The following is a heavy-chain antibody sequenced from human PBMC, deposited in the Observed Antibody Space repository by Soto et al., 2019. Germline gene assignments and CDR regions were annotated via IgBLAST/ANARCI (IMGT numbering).Heavy chain of an antibody. CDR3: AKYGWFGELNYGMDV. J-gene: IGHJ6*02. CDR2: ISYDGSNK. Sequence: PGGSLRLSCAASGFTFSSYGMHWVRQAPGKGLEWVAVISYDGSNKYYADSVKGRFTISRDNSKNTLYLQMNSLRAEDTAVYYCAKYGWFGELNYGMDVWGQGTTVTVSS. CDR1: GFTFSSYG. V-gene: IGHV3-30*18. D-gene: IGHD3-10*01.